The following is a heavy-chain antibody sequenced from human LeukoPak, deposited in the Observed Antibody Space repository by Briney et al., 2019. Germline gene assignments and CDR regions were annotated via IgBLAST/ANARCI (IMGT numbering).Heavy chain of an antibody. CDR1: GYTFTSYG. CDR3: ARDYSNYDSSWFDP. J-gene: IGHJ5*02. D-gene: IGHD4-11*01. Sequence: ASVKVSCKASGYTFTSYGISWVRQAPGQGLEWMGWISAYNGNTNYAQKLQGRVTMTTDTSTSTAYMELRSLRSDDTAVYYCARDYSNYDSSWFDPWGQGILVTVSS. CDR2: ISAYNGNT. V-gene: IGHV1-18*01.